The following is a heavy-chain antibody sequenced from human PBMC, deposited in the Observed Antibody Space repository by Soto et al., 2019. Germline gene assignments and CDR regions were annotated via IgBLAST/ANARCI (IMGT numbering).Heavy chain of an antibody. Sequence: SETLSLTCAVSGGSVSSTNWWSWVRQSPGKGLEWIGDIYHIGSTYYNPSLKSRVTISVDTSKNQFSLKLTSVTAADTAVYYCARDKITGLFDYWGQGALVTSPQ. D-gene: IGHD2-8*02. J-gene: IGHJ4*02. CDR1: GGSVSSTNW. V-gene: IGHV4-4*02. CDR3: ARDKITGLFDY. CDR2: IYHIGST.